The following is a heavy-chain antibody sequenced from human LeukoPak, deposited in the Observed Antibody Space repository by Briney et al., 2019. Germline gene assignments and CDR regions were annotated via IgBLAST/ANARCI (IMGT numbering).Heavy chain of an antibody. J-gene: IGHJ5*02. Sequence: SETLSPTCVVYGGSFSGYYWSWIRQPPGEGLEWIGEINHSGSTNYNPSLESRVTISVDTSKNQFSLKLSSVTAADTAVYYCARRRAEGGSDGHYNWFDPWGQGILVTVSS. CDR3: ARRRAEGGSDGHYNWFDP. CDR1: GGSFSGYY. CDR2: INHSGST. V-gene: IGHV4-34*01. D-gene: IGHD5-24*01.